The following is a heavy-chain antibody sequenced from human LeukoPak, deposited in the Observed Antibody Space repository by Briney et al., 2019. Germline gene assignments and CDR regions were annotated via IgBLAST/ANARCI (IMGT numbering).Heavy chain of an antibody. CDR3: ARDYDFWSGYYSPNWFDP. V-gene: IGHV1-69*13. CDR1: GGTFSSYA. CDR2: IIPIFGTA. D-gene: IGHD3-3*01. J-gene: IGHJ5*02. Sequence: SVKVSCKASGGTFSSYAISWVRQAPGQGLEWMGGIIPIFGTANYAQKFQGRVTITADESTSTAYMELSSLRSEDTAVYYCARDYDFWSGYYSPNWFDPWGQGTLVTVSS.